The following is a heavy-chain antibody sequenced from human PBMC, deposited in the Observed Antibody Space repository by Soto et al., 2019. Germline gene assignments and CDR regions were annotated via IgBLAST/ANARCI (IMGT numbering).Heavy chain of an antibody. D-gene: IGHD5-18*01. CDR1: GGSISSYY. CDR3: ARGGYSYGRDYGMDV. Sequence: SETLSLTCTVSGGSISSYYWSWIRQPPGKGLEWIGYIYYSGSTNYNPSLKSRVTISVDTSKNQFFLKPTSVTAADTAVYHCARGGYSYGRDYGMDVWGPGTTVTVSS. CDR2: IYYSGST. J-gene: IGHJ6*02. V-gene: IGHV4-59*01.